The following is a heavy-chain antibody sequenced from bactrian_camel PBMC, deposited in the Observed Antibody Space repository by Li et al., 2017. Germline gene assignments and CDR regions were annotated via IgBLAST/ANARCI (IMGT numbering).Heavy chain of an antibody. CDR3: VAAPRYSTSCVEPLRTVWNY. CDR2: LDADGRT. V-gene: IGHV3S42*01. D-gene: IGHD7*01. Sequence: QLVESGGGSVQAGGSLRLSCAYPAYTYNRYCMGWFRQAPGKEREGVAALDADGRTRYADSAKGRFTISMDANTLYLQMNSLTPEDSAIYYCVAAPRYSTSCVEPLRTVWNYWGQGTQVTVS. J-gene: IGHJ4*01. CDR1: AYTYNRYC.